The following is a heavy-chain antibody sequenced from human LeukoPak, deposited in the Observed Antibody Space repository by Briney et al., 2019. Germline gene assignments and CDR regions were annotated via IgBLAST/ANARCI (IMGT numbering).Heavy chain of an antibody. CDR3: ATGPHYYLKCMDV. V-gene: IGHV1-69*05. Sequence: GSSVKVSCKASGGPFNSYAISWVRQAPGQGLEGMGGISAIFGTANYAQKFRGSVTINTDDSTSTVYMELSSLRSEDTAVYYCATGPHYYLKCMDVGGTGTTLTVS. CDR2: ISAIFGTA. CDR1: GGPFNSYA. J-gene: IGHJ6*03.